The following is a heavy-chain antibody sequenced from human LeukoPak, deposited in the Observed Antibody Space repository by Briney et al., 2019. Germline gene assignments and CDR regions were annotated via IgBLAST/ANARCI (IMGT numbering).Heavy chain of an antibody. J-gene: IGHJ5*02. Sequence: SVKVSCKASGYTFTGYYMHWVRQAPGQGLEWMGWINPNSGGTNYAQKFQGRVTMTRDTSISTAYMELSRLRSDDTAVYYCARSVVPAAASWFDPWGQGTLVTVSS. CDR1: GYTFTGYY. CDR2: INPNSGGT. CDR3: ARSVVPAAASWFDP. D-gene: IGHD2-2*01. V-gene: IGHV1-2*02.